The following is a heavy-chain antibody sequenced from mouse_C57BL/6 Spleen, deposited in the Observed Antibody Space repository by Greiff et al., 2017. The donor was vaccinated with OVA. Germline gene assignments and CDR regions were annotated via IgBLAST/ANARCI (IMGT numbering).Heavy chain of an antibody. CDR1: GYTFTSYW. CDR3: ARHEEGNWVYAMDY. D-gene: IGHD4-1*01. V-gene: IGHV1-50*01. CDR2: IDPSDSYT. Sequence: QVQLQQPGAELVKPGASVKLSCKASGYTFTSYWMQWVKQRPGQGLEWIGEIDPSDSYTNYNQKFKGKATLTVDTSSSTAYMQLSSLTSEDSAVYYCARHEEGNWVYAMDYWGQGTSVTVSS. J-gene: IGHJ4*01.